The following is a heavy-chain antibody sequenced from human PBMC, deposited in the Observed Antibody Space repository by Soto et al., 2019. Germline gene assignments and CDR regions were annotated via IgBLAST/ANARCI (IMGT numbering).Heavy chain of an antibody. CDR3: AREHFT. J-gene: IGHJ4*02. CDR2: IYYSGSP. Sequence: QVQLQESGPGLVKPSQTLSLTCTVSVGSISIGGYYWNCIRQHPGKGLEWSGYIYYSGSPYYNPSLKSRVTISVDTSQNQFSLKLSSVTAADTAVYDCAREHFTWGQGTLVTVSS. CDR1: VGSISIGGYY. V-gene: IGHV4-31*03.